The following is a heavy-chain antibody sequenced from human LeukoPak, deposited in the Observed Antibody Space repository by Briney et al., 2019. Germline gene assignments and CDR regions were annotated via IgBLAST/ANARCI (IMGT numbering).Heavy chain of an antibody. V-gene: IGHV1-18*01. Sequence: ASVKVSCKASGYTFTSYDINWVRQATGQGLEWMGWISAYNGNTNYAQKLQGRVTMTTDTSTSTAYMELRSLRSDDTAVYYCARECSGGSCYSLMDVWGQGTTVTVSS. CDR2: ISAYNGNT. CDR1: GYTFTSYD. J-gene: IGHJ6*02. D-gene: IGHD2-15*01. CDR3: ARECSGGSCYSLMDV.